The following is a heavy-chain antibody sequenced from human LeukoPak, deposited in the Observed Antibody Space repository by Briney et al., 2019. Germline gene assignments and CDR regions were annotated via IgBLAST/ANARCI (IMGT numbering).Heavy chain of an antibody. CDR1: GGSFSGYY. Sequence: SETLSPTCAVYGGSFSGYYWSWIRQPPGKGLEWIGEINHSGSTNYNPSLKSRVTISVDTSKNQFSLKLSSVTAADTAVYYCARSTVYFDAFDIWGQGTMVTVSS. J-gene: IGHJ3*02. V-gene: IGHV4-34*01. CDR2: INHSGST. D-gene: IGHD2/OR15-2a*01. CDR3: ARSTVYFDAFDI.